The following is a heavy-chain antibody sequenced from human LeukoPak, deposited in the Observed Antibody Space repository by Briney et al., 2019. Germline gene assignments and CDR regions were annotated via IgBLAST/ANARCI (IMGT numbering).Heavy chain of an antibody. D-gene: IGHD5-12*01. Sequence: SSVKVSCKASGGTFSSYTISWVRQAPGQGLEWMGRIIPILGIANYAQKFQGRVTITADKSTSTAYMELSSLRSEDTPVYYCARTGDSGYDIYYFDYWGQGTLVTVSS. CDR3: ARTGDSGYDIYYFDY. J-gene: IGHJ4*02. V-gene: IGHV1-69*02. CDR2: IIPILGIA. CDR1: GGTFSSYT.